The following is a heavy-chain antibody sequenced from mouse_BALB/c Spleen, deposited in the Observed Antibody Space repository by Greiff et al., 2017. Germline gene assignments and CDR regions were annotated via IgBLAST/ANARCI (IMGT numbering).Heavy chain of an antibody. CDR1: GFSLTSYG. CDR2: IWAGGST. CDR3: ASYYGNFRFAY. D-gene: IGHD2-10*01. J-gene: IGHJ3*01. V-gene: IGHV2-9*02. Sequence: VQLVESGPGLVAPSQSLSITCTVSGFSLTSYGVHWVRQPPGKGLEWLGVIWAGGSTNYNSALMSRLSISKDNSKSQVFLKMNSLQTDDTAMYYCASYYGNFRFAYWGQGTLVTVSA.